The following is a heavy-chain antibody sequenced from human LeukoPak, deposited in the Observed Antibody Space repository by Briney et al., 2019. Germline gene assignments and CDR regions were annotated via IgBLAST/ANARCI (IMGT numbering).Heavy chain of an antibody. V-gene: IGHV1-46*01. D-gene: IGHD5-12*01. CDR2: STPSGGST. Sequence: ASVKGSCKASGYTFTSDYTQWVRHAPGQGLEWVGISTPSGGSTSYAQKCQGRVTMTSDTSTSTVYMELSSLRSEDTAVYYCARLNPGYSGYENLSGHFDYWGQGTPVTVSS. CDR3: ARLNPGYSGYENLSGHFDY. J-gene: IGHJ4*02. CDR1: GYTFTSDY.